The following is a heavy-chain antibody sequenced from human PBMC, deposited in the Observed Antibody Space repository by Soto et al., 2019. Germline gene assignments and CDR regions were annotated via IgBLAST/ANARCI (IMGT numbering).Heavy chain of an antibody. Sequence: ETLXLTCAVYGGSFSGYYWSWIRQPPGKGLEWIGEINHIGSTNYNPSLKSRVTISVGTSKNQFSLKLSSVTAADTAVYYCARAAYGSGNDYWGQGTLVTVSS. J-gene: IGHJ4*02. CDR3: ARAAYGSGNDY. V-gene: IGHV4-34*01. CDR2: INHIGST. D-gene: IGHD3-10*01. CDR1: GGSFSGYY.